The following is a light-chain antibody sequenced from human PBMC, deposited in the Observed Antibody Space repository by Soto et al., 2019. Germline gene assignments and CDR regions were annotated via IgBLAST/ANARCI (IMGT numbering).Light chain of an antibody. CDR1: QSVSSN. Sequence: IVMTQSPATLSVSPGERATLSCRARQSVSSNLSCYQQKPGQAPRLHIYGASTRATGIPARFSGSGSGTECTLTISSLQSEDFAVYYCQQYNNWPLTFGGGTKVEIK. V-gene: IGKV3-15*01. CDR2: GAS. CDR3: QQYNNWPLT. J-gene: IGKJ4*01.